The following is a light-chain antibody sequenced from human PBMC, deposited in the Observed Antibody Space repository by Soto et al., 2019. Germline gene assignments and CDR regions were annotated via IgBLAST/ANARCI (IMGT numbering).Light chain of an antibody. J-gene: IGLJ3*02. Sequence: QSVLTQPPSVSAAPGQKVTISCSGSSSNIGHHYVFWYQQLPGTAPRLLIYDDNKRPSGIPDRFSGSKSGTSATLGITGLQTGDEADYYCATWGENLRVFDGGTKLTVL. V-gene: IGLV1-51*01. CDR3: ATWGENLRV. CDR1: SSNIGHHY. CDR2: DDN.